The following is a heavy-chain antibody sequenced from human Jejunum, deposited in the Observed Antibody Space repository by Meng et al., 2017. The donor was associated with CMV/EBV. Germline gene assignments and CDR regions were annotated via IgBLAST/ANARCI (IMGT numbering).Heavy chain of an antibody. CDR2: ISVYNGGT. CDR3: AREITGTYFPYYFDY. CDR1: YRFTSYD. V-gene: IGHV1-18*01. Sequence: YRFTSYDITWVRQAPGQGLEWMGRISVYNGGTNFAQKFQGRLTLTTDTSTSTVYMELRSLRSDDTAVYYCAREITGTYFPYYFDYWGQGTLGTVSS. D-gene: IGHD1-20*01. J-gene: IGHJ4*02.